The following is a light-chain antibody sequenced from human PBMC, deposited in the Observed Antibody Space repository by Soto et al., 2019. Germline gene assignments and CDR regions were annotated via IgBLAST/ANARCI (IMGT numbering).Light chain of an antibody. CDR2: EDT. Sequence: QSALTQPASVSGSPGQSITISCTGTSSDLGNYNLVSWYQQRPGKAPKLILYEDTKGPSGVSNRFSGSKSGNTASLTISGLQPEDEADYFCCSYAGSSSVVFGGGTKLTVL. CDR1: SSDLGNYNL. V-gene: IGLV2-23*01. CDR3: CSYAGSSSVV. J-gene: IGLJ2*01.